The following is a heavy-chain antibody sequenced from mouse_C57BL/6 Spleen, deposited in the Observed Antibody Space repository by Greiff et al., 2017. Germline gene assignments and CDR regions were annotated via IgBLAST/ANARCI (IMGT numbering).Heavy chain of an antibody. J-gene: IGHJ3*01. V-gene: IGHV1-80*01. CDR2: IYPGDGDT. D-gene: IGHD1-1*01. Sequence: QVQLKESGAELVKPGASVKISCKASGYAFSSYWMNWVKQRPGQGLEWIGQIYPGDGDTNYNGKFKGKATLTADKSSSTAYMQLSSLTSEDSAVDFCAREDYGSRPFAYWGQGTLVTVSA. CDR3: AREDYGSRPFAY. CDR1: GYAFSSYW.